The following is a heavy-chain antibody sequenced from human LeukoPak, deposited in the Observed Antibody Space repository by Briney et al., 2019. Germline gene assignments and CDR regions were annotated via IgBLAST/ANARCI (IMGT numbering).Heavy chain of an antibody. CDR3: ARQGVTATKPPFDY. CDR2: IYYSGST. J-gene: IGHJ4*02. D-gene: IGHD2-21*02. CDR1: GGSMSRYY. V-gene: IGHV4-39*01. Sequence: PSETLSLTCTVSGGSMSRYYWGWIRQPPGKGLEWIGSIYYSGSTYYNPSLKSRVTISVDTSKNQFSLKLSSVTAADTAVYYCARQGVTATKPPFDYWGQGTLVTVSS.